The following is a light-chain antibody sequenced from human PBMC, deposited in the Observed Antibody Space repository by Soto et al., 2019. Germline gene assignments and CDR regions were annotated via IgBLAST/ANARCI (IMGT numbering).Light chain of an antibody. CDR1: QSVRST. J-gene: IGKJ1*01. CDR3: QQYNNWPKT. Sequence: DIVLTQSPGTLSLSPGERATLSCRASQSVRSTSLAWYQQKPGQAPRLLMYGASSRATGIPARFSGSGSVTEFTLTISSRQSEDFAVYDCQQYNNWPKTFGQGTKVDVK. V-gene: IGKV3D-15*01. CDR2: GAS.